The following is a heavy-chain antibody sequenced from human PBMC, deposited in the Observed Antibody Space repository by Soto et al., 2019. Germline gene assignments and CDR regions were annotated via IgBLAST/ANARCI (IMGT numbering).Heavy chain of an antibody. Sequence: SEPLSHTRSVADGSLSSYYWNCIRQPTGRRLEWIGYIYYSGSTNYNPSLKSRVTISVDTSKNQFSLKLSSVTAADTALYYCARGIQLWRINYYFDYSGQGTLDNVS. D-gene: IGHD5-18*01. CDR3: ARGIQLWRINYYFDY. V-gene: IGHV4-59*01. CDR1: DGSLSSYY. CDR2: IYYSGST. J-gene: IGHJ4*02.